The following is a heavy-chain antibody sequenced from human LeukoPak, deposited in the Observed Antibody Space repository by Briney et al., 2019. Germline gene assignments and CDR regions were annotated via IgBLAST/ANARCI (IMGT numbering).Heavy chain of an antibody. CDR1: GGSISSSSYY. J-gene: IGHJ4*02. Sequence: SETLSLTCTVSGGSISSSSYYWGWIRQPPGKGLEWIGSIYYSGSTYYNPSLKSRVTISVDTSKNQFSLKLSSVTAADTAVYYCARTGGSYHKYYFDYWGQGTLVTVSS. CDR3: ARTGGSYHKYYFDY. V-gene: IGHV4-39*01. CDR2: IYYSGST. D-gene: IGHD1-26*01.